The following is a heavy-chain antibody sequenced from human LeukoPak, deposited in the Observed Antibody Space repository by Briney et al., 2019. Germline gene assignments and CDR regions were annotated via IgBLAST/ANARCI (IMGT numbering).Heavy chain of an antibody. V-gene: IGHV3-21*01. CDR2: ISSTSSYI. CDR3: ARGLCGGDCYSD. J-gene: IGHJ4*02. Sequence: GGSLRLSCAASGFTFSSYFMNWVRQAPGKGLEWVSAISSTSSYIYYADSVKGRFTISRDNAKNSLYLQMNSLRAEDTAAYYCARGLCGGDCYSDWGQGTLVTVSS. D-gene: IGHD2-21*02. CDR1: GFTFSSYF.